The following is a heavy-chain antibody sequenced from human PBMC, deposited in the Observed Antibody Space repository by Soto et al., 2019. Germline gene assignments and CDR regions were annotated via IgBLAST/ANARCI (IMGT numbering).Heavy chain of an antibody. D-gene: IGHD6-13*01. CDR3: ARESWTRTQGLCY. CDR2: INSDGSST. CDR1: VFTFSSYW. J-gene: IGHJ4*02. Sequence: GSLRLSSAAPVFTFSSYWMHWVRQAPGKGLVWVSRINSDGSSTSYADSVKGRFTISRDNAKNTLYLQMNSLRAEDTAVYYCARESWTRTQGLCYWGQGTLVTVSS. V-gene: IGHV3-74*01.